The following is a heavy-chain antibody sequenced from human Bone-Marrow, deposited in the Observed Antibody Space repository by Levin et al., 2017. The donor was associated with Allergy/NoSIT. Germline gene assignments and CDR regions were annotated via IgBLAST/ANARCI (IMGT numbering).Heavy chain of an antibody. CDR2: ISYDSNNR. Sequence: QPGGSLRLSCAASGFTFSSYAMHWVRQAPGKGLEWVSVISYDSNNRWYADSVKGRFTISRDNSKNTLYMQMISLRAEDTAVYYCASRPIAAAGETEYFQHWGQGTLVTVSS. D-gene: IGHD6-13*01. CDR1: GFTFSSYA. J-gene: IGHJ1*01. CDR3: ASRPIAAAGETEYFQH. V-gene: IGHV3-30-3*01.